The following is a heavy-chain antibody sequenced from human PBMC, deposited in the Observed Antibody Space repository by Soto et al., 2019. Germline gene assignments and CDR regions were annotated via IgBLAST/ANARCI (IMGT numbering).Heavy chain of an antibody. D-gene: IGHD1-20*01. CDR3: ARVGITGTIDAFDI. V-gene: IGHV4-31*03. J-gene: IGHJ3*02. CDR1: GGSISSGGSY. Sequence: QGQLQESGPGLVKPSQTLSLTCTVSGGSISSGGSYWGWIRQHPGKGLEWIGYIDNSGTSYYSPSLKSRLTRSVDTSNNQFSLHLSSVTAADTAVYYCARVGITGTIDAFDIWGQGTMVTVSS. CDR2: IDNSGTS.